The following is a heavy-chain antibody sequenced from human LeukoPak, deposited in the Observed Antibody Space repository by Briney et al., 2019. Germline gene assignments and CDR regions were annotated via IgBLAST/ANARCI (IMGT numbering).Heavy chain of an antibody. CDR1: GFTFSSYA. Sequence: PGGSLRLSCAVSGFTFSSYAMSWVRQGPGKGLEWVSAISGSGGSTYYADSVKVRFNISRDNSKNTLYLQMNSLRAEDTAVYYCAKDVYYGDGGQGTLVTVSS. J-gene: IGHJ4*02. V-gene: IGHV3-23*01. CDR2: ISGSGGST. D-gene: IGHD4-17*01. CDR3: AKDVYYGD.